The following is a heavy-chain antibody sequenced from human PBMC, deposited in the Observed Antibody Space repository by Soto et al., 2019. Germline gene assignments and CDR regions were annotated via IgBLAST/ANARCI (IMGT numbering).Heavy chain of an antibody. V-gene: IGHV3-23*01. CDR1: GFTFSSYA. J-gene: IGHJ3*02. CDR2: ISGSGGSP. CDR3: SKSMGIPSDAFDS. Sequence: LRLSCAASGFTFSSYAMRWVRQAPGKGLAWASAISGSGGSPYYADPVKGRFTISRDNSKSRLDLQMNSLRPEDTAVYYCSKSMGIPSDAFDSWGQGTRVT. D-gene: IGHD3-10*01.